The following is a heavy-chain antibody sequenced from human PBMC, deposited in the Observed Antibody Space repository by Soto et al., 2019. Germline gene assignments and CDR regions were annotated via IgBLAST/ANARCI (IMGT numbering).Heavy chain of an antibody. V-gene: IGHV1-2*04. CDR2: INPNSGGT. Sequence: ASVKVSCKASGYTFTGYHMHWVRQAPGQGLEWMGWINPNSGGTNYAQKFQGWVTMTRDTSISTAYMELSRLRSDDTAVYYCARSPLDYYYMDVWGKGTTVTVSS. J-gene: IGHJ6*03. CDR3: ARSPLDYYYMDV. CDR1: GYTFTGYH.